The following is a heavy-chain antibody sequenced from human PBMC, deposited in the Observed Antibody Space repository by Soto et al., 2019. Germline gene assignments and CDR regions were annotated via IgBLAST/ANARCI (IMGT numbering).Heavy chain of an antibody. V-gene: IGHV1-69*01. J-gene: IGHJ4*02. CDR3: ARGYYYDSSGYYSNAYYFDY. CDR2: IIPIFGTA. D-gene: IGHD3-22*01. Sequence: QVPLVQSGAEVKKPGSSVKVSCKASGGTFSSYAISWVRQAPGQGLEWMGGIIPIFGTANYAQKFQGRVTITADESTSTAYMELSSLRSEDTAVYYCARGYYYDSSGYYSNAYYFDYWGQGTRVTVSS. CDR1: GGTFSSYA.